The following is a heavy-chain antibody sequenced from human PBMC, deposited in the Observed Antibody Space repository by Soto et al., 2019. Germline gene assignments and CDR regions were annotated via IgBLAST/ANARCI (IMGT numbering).Heavy chain of an antibody. Sequence: ASVKDSCKTSGYTFTSEYMHWVRQAPGQGLEWMGIINPSGGSTSYAQKFQGRVTMTRDTSTSTVYMELSSLRSEDTAVYYCASKGLADDYGDYVPDYWGQGTLVTVSS. CDR1: GYTFTSEY. J-gene: IGHJ4*02. V-gene: IGHV1-46*01. CDR2: INPSGGST. CDR3: ASKGLADDYGDYVPDY. D-gene: IGHD4-17*01.